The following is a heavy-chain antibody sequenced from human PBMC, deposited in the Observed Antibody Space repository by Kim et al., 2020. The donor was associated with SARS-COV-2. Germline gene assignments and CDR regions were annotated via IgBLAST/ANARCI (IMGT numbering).Heavy chain of an antibody. Sequence: SETLSLTCTVSGASISSGTYYWNWIRQHPGKGLEWIGYIYYSGSTYYNPSLKSRVTISVDTSKNQFSLKLSSVTAADTAVYYCARVMTTAKEYYFDYWGQGTLVTVSS. V-gene: IGHV4-31*03. CDR3: ARVMTTAKEYYFDY. D-gene: IGHD1-1*01. CDR1: GASISSGTYY. J-gene: IGHJ4*02. CDR2: IYYSGST.